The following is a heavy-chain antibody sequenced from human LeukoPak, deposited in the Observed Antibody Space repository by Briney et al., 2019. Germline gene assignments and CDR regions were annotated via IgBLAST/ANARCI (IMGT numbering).Heavy chain of an antibody. V-gene: IGHV3-33*08. CDR1: GFTVSSNY. Sequence: GGSLRLSCAASGFTVSSNYMSWVRQAPGKGLEWVAVIWYDGSNKYYADSVKGRFTISRDNSKNTLYLQMNSLRAEDTAVYYCARALSKWLPIDYWGQGTLVTVSS. CDR3: ARALSKWLPIDY. CDR2: IWYDGSNK. D-gene: IGHD5-12*01. J-gene: IGHJ4*02.